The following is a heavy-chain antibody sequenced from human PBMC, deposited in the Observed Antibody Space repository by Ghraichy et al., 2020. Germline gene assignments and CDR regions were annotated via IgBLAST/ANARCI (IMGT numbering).Heavy chain of an antibody. CDR1: GGSIRSYY. CDR3: ARRGRGYSLYYYGLDV. J-gene: IGHJ6*02. CDR2: IHYTGNT. V-gene: IGHV4-59*08. D-gene: IGHD5-18*01. Sequence: SQTLSLTCTVSGGSIRSYYWSWIRQPPGKGLEWIGYIHYTGNTNYTPSLKSRATISVDTLKNQFSLRLTSVTAADTAVYYCARRGRGYSLYYYGLDVWGLGTTVTVSS.